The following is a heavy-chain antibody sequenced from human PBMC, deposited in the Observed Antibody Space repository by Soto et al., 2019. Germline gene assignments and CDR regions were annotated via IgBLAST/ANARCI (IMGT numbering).Heavy chain of an antibody. D-gene: IGHD2-2*02. V-gene: IGHV4-59*01. Sequence: PSETLSLTCTVSGAPIRSYYWGWIRQPPGKGLEWLGYIYNTGSATYNPSLKSRVTISVDTSKNQFSLNLNSVTAADTAVYYCARAWYTSGYWFDPWGQGILVTVSS. CDR2: IYNTGSA. CDR3: ARAWYTSGYWFDP. CDR1: GAPIRSYY. J-gene: IGHJ5*02.